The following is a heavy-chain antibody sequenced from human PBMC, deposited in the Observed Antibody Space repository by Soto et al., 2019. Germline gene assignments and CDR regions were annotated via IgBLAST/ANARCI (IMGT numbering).Heavy chain of an antibody. V-gene: IGHV1-18*01. CDR2: ISAYNGNT. Sequence: QVQLVQSGAEVKKPGASVKVSCKASGYTFTSYGISWVRQAPGQGLEWMGWISAYNGNTNYAQKLQGRVTMTTDTSPSTAYMELRSLRSDDTAVYYCARDSAGAKGYYYYYMDVWGKGTTVTVSS. J-gene: IGHJ6*03. CDR3: ARDSAGAKGYYYYYMDV. CDR1: GYTFTSYG.